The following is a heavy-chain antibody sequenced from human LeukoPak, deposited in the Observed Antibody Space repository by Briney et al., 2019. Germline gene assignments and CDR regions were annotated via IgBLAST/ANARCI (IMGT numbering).Heavy chain of an antibody. CDR2: INHSGST. J-gene: IGHJ4*02. V-gene: IGHV4-34*01. D-gene: IGHD1-26*01. CDR1: GGSFSGYY. Sequence: SETLSLTCAVYGGSFSGYYWSWIRQPPGKGLEWIGEINHSGSTNYNPSLKSRVTISVDTSKNQFSLKLSSVTAADTAVYYCARDPVGGSTIFDYWGQGTLVTVSS. CDR3: ARDPVGGSTIFDY.